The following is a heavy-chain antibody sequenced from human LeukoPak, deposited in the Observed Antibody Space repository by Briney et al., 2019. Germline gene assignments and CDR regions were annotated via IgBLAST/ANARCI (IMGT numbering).Heavy chain of an antibody. CDR1: GYTFTSYG. Sequence: ASVKVSCKASGYTFTSYGISWVRQAPGQGLEWMGWISAYNGNTNYAQKLQGRVTMTTDTSTSTAYMELRSLRSDDTAVYYCARDVRKGLAVAGTGDYWGQGTLVTVSS. CDR2: ISAYNGNT. CDR3: ARDVRKGLAVAGTGDY. V-gene: IGHV1-18*01. J-gene: IGHJ4*02. D-gene: IGHD6-19*01.